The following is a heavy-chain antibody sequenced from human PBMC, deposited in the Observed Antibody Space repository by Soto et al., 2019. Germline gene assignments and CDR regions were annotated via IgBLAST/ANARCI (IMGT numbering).Heavy chain of an antibody. J-gene: IGHJ3*02. CDR3: ARSYYDILTGSHDAFDI. CDR1: GFTFSSYA. CDR2: IGTAGDT. V-gene: IGHV3-13*01. Sequence: PGGSLRLSCAASGFTFSSYAMHWVRQAPGKGLEWVSAIGTAGDTYYPGSVKGRFTISRENAKNSLYLQMNSLRAEDTAVYYCARSYYDILTGSHDAFDIWGQGTMVTVSS. D-gene: IGHD3-9*01.